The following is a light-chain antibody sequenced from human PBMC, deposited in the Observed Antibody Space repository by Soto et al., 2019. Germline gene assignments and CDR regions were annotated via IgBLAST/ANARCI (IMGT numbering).Light chain of an antibody. V-gene: IGLV1-40*01. J-gene: IGLJ3*02. CDR2: GDN. Sequence: QSALTQPSSASGAPGQRVTISCTGTSANIGAGYDLHWYQQLPGTAPKLLIYGDNNRPSGVPDRFSGSKSGTSASLAITGLQAEDEADYYCQSYDRSLSGVVFGGGTKLTVL. CDR3: QSYDRSLSGVV. CDR1: SANIGAGYD.